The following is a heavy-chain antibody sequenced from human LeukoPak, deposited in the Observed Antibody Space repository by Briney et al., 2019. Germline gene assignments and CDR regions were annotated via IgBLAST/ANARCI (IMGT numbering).Heavy chain of an antibody. CDR3: ARHVSSDLRIVVVTSDWYFDL. CDR1: GGSITSSRYY. Sequence: SETLSPTCSVSGGSITSSRYYWDWIRQSPGGGLEWIGTIYYSGSTYYNPSLRSRVTISADTSKNQFSLNLSPVTAADTAVYYCARHVSSDLRIVVVTSDWYFDLWGRGTLVTVSS. V-gene: IGHV4-39*01. J-gene: IGHJ2*01. CDR2: IYYSGST. D-gene: IGHD2-21*02.